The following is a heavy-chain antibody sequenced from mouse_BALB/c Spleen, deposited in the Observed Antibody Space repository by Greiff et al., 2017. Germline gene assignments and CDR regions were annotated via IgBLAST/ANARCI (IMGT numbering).Heavy chain of an antibody. J-gene: IGHJ4*01. CDR3: ARQYDYDGIYYAMDY. CDR1: GFAFSSYD. D-gene: IGHD2-4*01. Sequence: DVQLQESGGGLVKPGGSLKLSCAASGFAFSSYDMSWVRQTPEKRLEWVAYISSGGGSTYYPDTVKGRFTISRDNAKNTLYLQMSSLKSEDTAMYYCARQYDYDGIYYAMDYWGQGTSVTVSS. CDR2: ISSGGGST. V-gene: IGHV5-12-1*01.